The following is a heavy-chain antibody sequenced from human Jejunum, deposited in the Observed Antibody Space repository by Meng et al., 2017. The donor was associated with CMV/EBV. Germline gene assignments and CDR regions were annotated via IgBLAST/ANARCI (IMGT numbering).Heavy chain of an antibody. V-gene: IGHV3-21*01. D-gene: IGHD1-26*01. Sequence: ASGFAFSTYAMAWVRQAPGKGLEWVSSISAGSDYIYYADSVKGRFTVSRDNAKNSLYLQMNSLRAEDTAVYYCARDLVAATALNNWGQGTLVTVSS. J-gene: IGHJ4*02. CDR1: GFAFSTYA. CDR3: ARDLVAATALNN. CDR2: ISAGSDYI.